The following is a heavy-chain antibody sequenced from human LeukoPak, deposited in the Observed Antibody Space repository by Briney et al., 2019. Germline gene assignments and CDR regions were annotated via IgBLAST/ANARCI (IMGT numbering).Heavy chain of an antibody. V-gene: IGHV4-34*01. CDR2: INDSGRI. CDR3: ARRWNYGRNYYIDV. CDR1: GGSFSNYY. Sequence: PSETLSLTCAVYGGSFSNYYWSWIRQPPGKGLEWIGEINDSGRINYNPSLMSRVTVSVDTSKNQFSLRLTSVTATDTALYYCARRWNYGRNYYIDVWGNGATVSVSS. D-gene: IGHD1-7*01. J-gene: IGHJ6*03.